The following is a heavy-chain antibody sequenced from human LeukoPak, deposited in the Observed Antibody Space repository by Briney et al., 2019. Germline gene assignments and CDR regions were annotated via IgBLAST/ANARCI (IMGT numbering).Heavy chain of an antibody. D-gene: IGHD3-10*01. CDR3: GRDSSRGDFEY. CDR2: IKHDGSQK. J-gene: IGHJ4*02. CDR1: GFTFSHYW. Sequence: PGGSLRLSCAASGFTFSHYWMSWVRRAPGKGLEWVANIKHDGSQKEHVDSVKGRFTISRDNAKNSLFLQMNSLRAEDTAVYFCGRDSSRGDFEYWGQGTLVTVSS. V-gene: IGHV3-7*01.